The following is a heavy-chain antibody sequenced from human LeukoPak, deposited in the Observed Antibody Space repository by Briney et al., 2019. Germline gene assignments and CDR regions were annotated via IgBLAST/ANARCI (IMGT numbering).Heavy chain of an antibody. J-gene: IGHJ4*02. Sequence: ASVKVSCKASGYTFTSYDINWVRQATGQGLEWMGWMNPNSGNTGYAQKFQGRVTMTRDTSISTAYMELSRLRSDDTAVYYCTKCSYYHDSSGYYYDWGQGALVTVSS. CDR2: MNPNSGNT. CDR1: GYTFTSYD. D-gene: IGHD3-22*01. V-gene: IGHV1-8*01. CDR3: TKCSYYHDSSGYYYD.